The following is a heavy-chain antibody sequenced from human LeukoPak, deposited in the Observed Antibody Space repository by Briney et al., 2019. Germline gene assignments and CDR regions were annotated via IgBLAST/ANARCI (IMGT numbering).Heavy chain of an antibody. J-gene: IGHJ4*02. CDR3: AKGTYYYDSSAVPL. CDR2: ISGSGGST. D-gene: IGHD3-22*01. V-gene: IGHV3-23*01. CDR1: GASISSAGYY. Sequence: ETLSLTCSVSGASISSAGYYWGWIRQPPGKGLEWVSAISGSGGSTYYADSVKGRFTISRDNSKNTLYLQMNSLRAEDTAVYYCAKGTYYYDSSAVPLWGQGTLVTVSS.